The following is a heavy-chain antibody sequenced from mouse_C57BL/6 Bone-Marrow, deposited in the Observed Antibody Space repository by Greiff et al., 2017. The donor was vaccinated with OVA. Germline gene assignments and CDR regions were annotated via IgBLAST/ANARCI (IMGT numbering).Heavy chain of an antibody. CDR2: FHPYNDDT. Sequence: VMLVESGAELVKPGASVKMSCKASGYTFTTYSIEWMKQNHGQSLEWIGNFHPYNDDTKYNEKFKGKATLTVEKSSSTVYLELSRLTSDDSAVYYCAITGTYYAMDYWGQGTSVTVSS. J-gene: IGHJ4*01. D-gene: IGHD4-1*01. CDR3: AITGTYYAMDY. CDR1: GYTFTTYS. V-gene: IGHV1-47*01.